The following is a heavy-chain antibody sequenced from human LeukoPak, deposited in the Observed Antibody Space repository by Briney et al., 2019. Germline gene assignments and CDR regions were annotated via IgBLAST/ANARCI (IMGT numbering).Heavy chain of an antibody. D-gene: IGHD4-17*01. CDR1: GFTFSSYW. Sequence: GGSLRLSCAASGFTFSSYWMSWVRQAPGKGLEWVANIKQDGSEKYYVDSMKGRFTISRDNAKNSLYLQMNSLRAEDTAVYYCARDQGPYGDYYFDYWGQGTLVTVSS. J-gene: IGHJ4*02. CDR2: IKQDGSEK. CDR3: ARDQGPYGDYYFDY. V-gene: IGHV3-7*01.